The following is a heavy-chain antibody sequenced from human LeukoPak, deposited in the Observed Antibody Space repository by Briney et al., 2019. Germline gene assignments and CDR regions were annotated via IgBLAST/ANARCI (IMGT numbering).Heavy chain of an antibody. CDR1: GYTFTSYG. J-gene: IGHJ5*02. CDR2: ISAYNGNT. V-gene: IGHV1-18*01. CDR3: ARNPIVGATYRWFDP. Sequence: ASVKVSCKASGYTFTSYGISWVRQAPGQGLEWMGWISAYNGNTNYAQKLQGRVTMTTDTSTSTAYMELRSLRFDDTAVYYCARNPIVGATYRWFDPWGQGTLVTVSS. D-gene: IGHD1-26*01.